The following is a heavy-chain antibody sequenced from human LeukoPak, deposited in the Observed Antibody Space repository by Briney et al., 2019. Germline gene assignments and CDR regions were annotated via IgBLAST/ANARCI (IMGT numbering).Heavy chain of an antibody. CDR2: IIPIFGTA. Sequence: SVTVSCTASGGTFSSYAISWVRQAPGQGLEWRGGIIPIFGTANYAQKFQGRVTITADESTSTAYMELSSLRSEDTAVYYCASPPSGVTAILYYWGQGTLVTVSS. J-gene: IGHJ4*02. CDR1: GGTFSSYA. CDR3: ASPPSGVTAILYY. D-gene: IGHD2-21*02. V-gene: IGHV1-69*13.